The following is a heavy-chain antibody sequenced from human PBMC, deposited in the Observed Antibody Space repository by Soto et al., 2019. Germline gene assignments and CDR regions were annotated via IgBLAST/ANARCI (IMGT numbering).Heavy chain of an antibody. Sequence: AASVKVSCKASGYPFTSSGFSWVRQAPGQGLEWMGWISAYNGNTVYAQKFKGRLTMTTDTSTSTAYMELGSLRSDDTAVYYCATDPYCGSAPGCSALDAWGQGTTVTVSS. CDR2: ISAYNGNT. CDR1: GYPFTSSG. D-gene: IGHD2-21*01. V-gene: IGHV1-18*04. J-gene: IGHJ6*02. CDR3: ATDPYCGSAPGCSALDA.